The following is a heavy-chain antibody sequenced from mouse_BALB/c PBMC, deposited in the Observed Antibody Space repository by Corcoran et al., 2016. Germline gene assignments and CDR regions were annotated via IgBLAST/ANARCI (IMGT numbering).Heavy chain of an antibody. CDR3: ARGRSGDFDV. Sequence: EVQLQQSGADLVKPGASVKLSCTASGFNIKDTYMHWVKQRPEQGLEWIGRIDPANGNTKYDPKFQGKATITADTSSNTAYLQLSSLTSEDTAVYYCARGRSGDFDVWGAGTTVTVSS. D-gene: IGHD1-1*02. CDR2: IDPANGNT. V-gene: IGHV14-3*02. J-gene: IGHJ1*01. CDR1: GFNIKDTY.